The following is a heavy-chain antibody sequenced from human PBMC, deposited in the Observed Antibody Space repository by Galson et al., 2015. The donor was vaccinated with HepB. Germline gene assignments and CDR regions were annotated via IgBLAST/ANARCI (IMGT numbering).Heavy chain of an antibody. CDR1: GYSFTNYW. CDR3: ARLRDNYHDMEGPLDY. V-gene: IGHV5-10-1*01. D-gene: IGHD1-20*01. Sequence: QSGAEVKKPGESLRISCKGSGYSFTNYWISWVRQMPGKGLEWMGRIDPSDSYTNYSPSFQGHVTISADKSISTAYLQWSSLAASDSAMYYCARLRDNYHDMEGPLDYWGQGSLVTVAS. CDR2: IDPSDSYT. J-gene: IGHJ4*02.